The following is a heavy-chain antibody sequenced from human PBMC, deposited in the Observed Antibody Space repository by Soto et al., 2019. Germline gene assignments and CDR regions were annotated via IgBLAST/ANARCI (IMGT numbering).Heavy chain of an antibody. V-gene: IGHV1-2*04. CDR2: INPNSGGT. J-gene: IGHJ6*02. D-gene: IGHD2-2*01. Sequence: QVQLVQSGAEVKKPGASVKVSCKASGYTFTGYYMHWVRQAPGQGLEWMGWINPNSGGTNYAQKFQGWVTMTRDTSISTAYMALSRLRSDDTAVYYCARGYCSSTSCFRTYYYYYYGMDVWGQGTTVTVSS. CDR3: ARGYCSSTSCFRTYYYYYYGMDV. CDR1: GYTFTGYY.